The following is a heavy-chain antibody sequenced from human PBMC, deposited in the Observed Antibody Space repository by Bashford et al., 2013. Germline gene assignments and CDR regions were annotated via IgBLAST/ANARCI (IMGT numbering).Heavy chain of an antibody. J-gene: IGHJ4*02. CDR3: ARGRDTLLGGFDY. Sequence: SETLSLTCAVSGGSISSGGYSWTWIRQPAGQGLEWIGRMYTSGDTNYSPSLKSRVTMSVDTSKNQFSLTLNSVTAADTAMYFCARGRDTLLGGFDYVGPGNPWSPSPQ. CDR1: GGSISSGGYS. V-gene: IGHV4-61*02. CDR2: MYTSGDT. D-gene: IGHD3-3*01.